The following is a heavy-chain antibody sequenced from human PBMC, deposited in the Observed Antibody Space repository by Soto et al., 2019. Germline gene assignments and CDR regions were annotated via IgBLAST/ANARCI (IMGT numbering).Heavy chain of an antibody. Sequence: EVQLVESGGGLAQPGGSLRLSRAASGFTFSSYWMHWVRQAPGKGLVWVSRINSDGSSTSYADSVKGRFTTSRDNAKNTLYLQMNSLRAEDTAVYYCARVGGRGLAVAAYDYWGQGTLVTVSS. CDR2: INSDGSST. J-gene: IGHJ4*02. D-gene: IGHD6-19*01. V-gene: IGHV3-74*01. CDR3: ARVGGRGLAVAAYDY. CDR1: GFTFSSYW.